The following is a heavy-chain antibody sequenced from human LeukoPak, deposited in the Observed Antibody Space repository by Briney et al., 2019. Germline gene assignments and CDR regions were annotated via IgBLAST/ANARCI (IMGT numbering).Heavy chain of an antibody. V-gene: IGHV1-8*02. D-gene: IGHD3-9*01. Sequence: GSSVKVSCKASGGTFSSYAINWVRQATGQGLEWMGWMNPNSGNTGYAQKFQGRVTMTRNTFISTAYMELSSLRSEDTAVYYCARSLRYVTGYWGQGTLVTVSS. CDR2: MNPNSGNT. CDR1: GGTFSSYA. J-gene: IGHJ4*02. CDR3: ARSLRYVTGY.